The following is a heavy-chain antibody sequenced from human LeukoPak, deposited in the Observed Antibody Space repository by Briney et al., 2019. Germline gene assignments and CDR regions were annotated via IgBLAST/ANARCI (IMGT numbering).Heavy chain of an antibody. Sequence: SETLSLTCTVSGGSISTHVSGDSSVYYWTWIRQHPGKGLEFIGSIYYSGSTYYNPSLKSRLTMSVDLSENQFPLKLSSVTAADTAVYYCARLEQTSWFDPWGQGTLVIVPS. CDR1: GGSISTHVSGDSSVYY. CDR3: ARLEQTSWFDP. J-gene: IGHJ5*02. D-gene: IGHD1/OR15-1a*01. V-gene: IGHV4-31*03. CDR2: IYYSGST.